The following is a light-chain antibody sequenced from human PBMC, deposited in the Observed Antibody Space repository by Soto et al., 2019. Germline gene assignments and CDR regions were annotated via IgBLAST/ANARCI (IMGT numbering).Light chain of an antibody. CDR2: VAS. V-gene: IGKV1-39*01. J-gene: IGKJ5*01. CDR1: QDIAIY. Sequence: DIQMTQSPATLSASVGDRVAITCRASQDIAIYLAWYQQKPGKAPNLLIYVASSLQSEVPSRFSGSGSGTDFTLTITSLQPEDFATYYCQQSYGTPITFGQGTRLEIK. CDR3: QQSYGTPIT.